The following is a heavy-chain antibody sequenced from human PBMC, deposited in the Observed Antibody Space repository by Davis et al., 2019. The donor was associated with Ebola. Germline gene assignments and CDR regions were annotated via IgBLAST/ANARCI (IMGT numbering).Heavy chain of an antibody. CDR3: VRDPALVVTGGGWFFGL. V-gene: IGHV3-23*03. CDR2: LYTDGRT. J-gene: IGHJ2*01. D-gene: IGHD2-21*02. CDR1: GFTFNQYA. Sequence: GESLKISCAASGFTFNQYAMTWVRQAPGKGLEWVSVLYTDGRTYHSDSVKGRFTVSRDNAKNSLYLQMNSLRAEDTAVYYCVRDPALVVTGGGWFFGLWGRGTLVTVSS.